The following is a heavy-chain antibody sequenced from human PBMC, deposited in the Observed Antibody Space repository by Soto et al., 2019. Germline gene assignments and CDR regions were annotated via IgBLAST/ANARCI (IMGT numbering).Heavy chain of an antibody. CDR1: GFSLSTSGVG. D-gene: IGHD2-15*01. J-gene: IGHJ4*02. V-gene: IGHV2-5*02. CDR2: IYWDDDK. Sequence: QITLKESGPPLVKPTQTLTLTCTFSGFSLSTSGVGVGWIRQPPGKALEWLALIYWDDDKRYSPSLKSRLTITKXPAXXQXVLTMTNMDPVDTATYYCAHRPSYCSGGSCYSGFDYWGQGTLVTVSS. CDR3: AHRPSYCSGGSCYSGFDY.